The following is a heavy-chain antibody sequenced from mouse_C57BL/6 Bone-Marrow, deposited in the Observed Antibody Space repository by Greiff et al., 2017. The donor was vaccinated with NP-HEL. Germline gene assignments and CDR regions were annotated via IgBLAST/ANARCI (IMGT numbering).Heavy chain of an antibody. V-gene: IGHV1-69*01. Sequence: VQLQQPGAELVMPGASVKLSCKASGYTFTSYWMHWVKQRPGQGLEWIGEIDPSDSYTNYNQKFKGKSTLTVDKSSSTAYMQLSSLTSEDSAVYYCARLRDSSGYRDYAMDYWGQGTAVTVS. J-gene: IGHJ4*01. CDR2: IDPSDSYT. CDR1: GYTFTSYW. CDR3: ARLRDSSGYRDYAMDY. D-gene: IGHD3-2*02.